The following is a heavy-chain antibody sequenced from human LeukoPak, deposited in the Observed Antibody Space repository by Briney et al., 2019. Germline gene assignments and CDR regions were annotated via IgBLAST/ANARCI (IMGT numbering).Heavy chain of an antibody. CDR2: INHSGST. D-gene: IGHD3-10*01. CDR3: ARHNLYYYGSGSYYDTYSLDY. V-gene: IGHV4-34*01. Sequence: SETLSLTCAVYGGSFSGYYWSWIRQPPGKGLEWIGEINHSGSTNYNPSLKSRVTISVDTSKNQFSLKLSSVTAADTAVYYCARHNLYYYGSGSYYDTYSLDYWGQGTLVTVSS. CDR1: GGSFSGYY. J-gene: IGHJ4*02.